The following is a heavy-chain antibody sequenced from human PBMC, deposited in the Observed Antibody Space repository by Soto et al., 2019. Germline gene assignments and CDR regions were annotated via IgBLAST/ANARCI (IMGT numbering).Heavy chain of an antibody. V-gene: IGHV6-1*01. CDR3: ARGAYGSGSYQPNYNWFDP. Sequence: SQTLSLTCAISGDSVSSNSAAWNWIRQSPSRGLEWLGRTYYRSKWYNDYAVSVKSRITINPDTSKNQFSLQLNSVTPEDTAVYYCARGAYGSGSYQPNYNWFDPWGQGTLVTVSS. CDR2: TYYRSKWYN. CDR1: GDSVSSNSAA. J-gene: IGHJ5*02. D-gene: IGHD3-10*01.